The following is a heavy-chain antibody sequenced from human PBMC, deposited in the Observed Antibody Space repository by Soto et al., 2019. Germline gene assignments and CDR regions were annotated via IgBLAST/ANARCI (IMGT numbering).Heavy chain of an antibody. D-gene: IGHD2-21*02. Sequence: QITLKESGPPLVKPTQPLTLTCTFSGFSLSTSGVGVGWIRQPPGKALEWLALIYWNDDKRYSPSLKSRLTLAKDTSKNQVVLTMTNIDPVDTATYYCAHRTASGWGKRIYYYHGMDVWGQGTTVTVSS. J-gene: IGHJ6*02. CDR2: IYWNDDK. V-gene: IGHV2-5*01. CDR1: GFSLSTSGVG. CDR3: AHRTASGWGKRIYYYHGMDV.